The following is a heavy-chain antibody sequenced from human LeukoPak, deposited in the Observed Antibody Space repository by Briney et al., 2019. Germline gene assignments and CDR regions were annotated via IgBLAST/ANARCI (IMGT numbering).Heavy chain of an antibody. CDR3: ARAFAAAGTRWFDP. Sequence: GASVKVSCKASGYTFTTYDINWVRQATGQGLEWMGWINPNSGNTGYAQKFQGRVTITRNTSISTAYMELSSLRSEDTAVYFCARAFAAAGTRWFDPWGQGTPVTVSS. V-gene: IGHV1-8*03. CDR2: INPNSGNT. CDR1: GYTFTTYD. D-gene: IGHD6-13*01. J-gene: IGHJ5*02.